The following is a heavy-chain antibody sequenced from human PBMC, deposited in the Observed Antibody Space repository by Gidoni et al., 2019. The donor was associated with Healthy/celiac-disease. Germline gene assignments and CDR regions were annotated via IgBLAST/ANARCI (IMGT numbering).Heavy chain of an antibody. Sequence: QVQLVQSGAEVKKPGSPVKVPCKACGGTFSSYATSWVRQAPGQGLGWMGWIIPIFVTANYAQKFQCRVTIPAAKSTSTAYMELSSLSSEVTAVYYCAREPLYNWNDGPFDYWGQGTLVTVSS. V-gene: IGHV1-69*06. J-gene: IGHJ4*02. CDR2: IIPIFVTA. CDR1: GGTFSSYA. D-gene: IGHD1-20*01. CDR3: AREPLYNWNDGPFDY.